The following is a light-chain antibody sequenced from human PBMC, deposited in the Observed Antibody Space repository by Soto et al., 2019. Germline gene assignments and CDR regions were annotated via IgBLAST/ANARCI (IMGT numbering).Light chain of an antibody. CDR3: QQLHSYPRT. Sequence: DVQLTQSPSLLSASVGDTVTITCRASQGIYIYLGWYQQKPGKAPKLLIYSASTLESGVPSRFSGSRSGTEYTLTISNLQPEDFATYYCQQLHSYPRTFGGGTKVEIK. V-gene: IGKV1-9*01. CDR1: QGIYIY. CDR2: SAS. J-gene: IGKJ4*01.